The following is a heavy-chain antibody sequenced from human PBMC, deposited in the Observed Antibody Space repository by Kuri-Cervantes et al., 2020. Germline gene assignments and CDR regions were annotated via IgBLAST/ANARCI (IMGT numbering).Heavy chain of an antibody. Sequence: GGSLRLSCAASGFTFSSYGMHWVRQAPGKGLEWVAVISYDGTNKYCADSVKGRFTISRDNSKNTLYMQMNSLRAEDTAVYYCAKQVYYGSGSYSHHYGMDVWGQGTTVTVSS. CDR3: AKQVYYGSGSYSHHYGMDV. CDR1: GFTFSSYG. CDR2: ISYDGTNK. V-gene: IGHV3-30*18. D-gene: IGHD3-10*01. J-gene: IGHJ6*02.